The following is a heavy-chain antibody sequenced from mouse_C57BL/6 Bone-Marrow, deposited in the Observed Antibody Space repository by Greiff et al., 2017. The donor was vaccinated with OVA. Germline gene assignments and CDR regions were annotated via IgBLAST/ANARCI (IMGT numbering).Heavy chain of an antibody. CDR2: IDPENGDT. CDR3: TTSLLLGGD. V-gene: IGHV14-4*01. Sequence: EVQGVESGAELVRPGASVKLSCTASGFNIKDDYMHWVKQRPEQGLEWIGWIDPENGDTEYASKFQGKATITADTSSNTAYLQLSSLTSEDTAVYYCTTSLLLGGDWGQGTTLTVSS. D-gene: IGHD1-1*01. CDR1: GFNIKDDY. J-gene: IGHJ2*01.